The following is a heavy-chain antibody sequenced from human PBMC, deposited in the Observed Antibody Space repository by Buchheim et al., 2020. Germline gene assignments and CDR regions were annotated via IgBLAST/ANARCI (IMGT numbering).Heavy chain of an antibody. CDR1: GDSISSYY. V-gene: IGHV4-59*08. Sequence: QVQLQESGPGLVKPSETLSLTCTVSGDSISSYYWSWIQQPPGKGLEWIGYFYYSGSTNYNPSLKSRVTISVDTSKNQFSLKLSSVTAADTAVYYCARAVVVTNWFDPWGQGTL. CDR2: FYYSGST. D-gene: IGHD4-23*01. CDR3: ARAVVVTNWFDP. J-gene: IGHJ5*02.